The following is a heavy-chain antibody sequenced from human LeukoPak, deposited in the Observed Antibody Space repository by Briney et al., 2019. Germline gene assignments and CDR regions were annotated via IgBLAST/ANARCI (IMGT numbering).Heavy chain of an antibody. J-gene: IGHJ4*02. Sequence: GGSLRLSCAASGFTFSSYWMSWVRQAPGKGLEWVANIKQDGSEKYYVDSVKGRFTISRDNAKNSLYLQMNSLRAEDTAVYYCARDQYYDILAGYYTSKHFDYWGQGTLVTVSS. CDR1: GFTFSSYW. D-gene: IGHD3-9*01. V-gene: IGHV3-7*03. CDR3: ARDQYYDILAGYYTSKHFDY. CDR2: IKQDGSEK.